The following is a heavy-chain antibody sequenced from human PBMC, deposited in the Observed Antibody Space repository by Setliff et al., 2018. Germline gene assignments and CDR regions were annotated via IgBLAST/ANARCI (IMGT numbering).Heavy chain of an antibody. J-gene: IGHJ4*02. CDR3: AKQGDLAFDY. CDR2: IDPKSGRT. Sequence: ASVKVSCKTSGYPFGGYYIYWMRQAPGQGLEWMGWIDPKSGRTKYAVKFQGRVTMTRDTSIRTISMEVSSLTSDDTAMYYCAKQGDLAFDYWGQGTQVTVSS. D-gene: IGHD3-16*01. CDR1: GYPFGGYY. V-gene: IGHV1-2*02.